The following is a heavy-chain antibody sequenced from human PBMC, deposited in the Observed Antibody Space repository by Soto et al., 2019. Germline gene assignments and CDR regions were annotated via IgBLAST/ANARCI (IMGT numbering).Heavy chain of an antibody. CDR3: ARDLGWLHVDY. Sequence: EVQLVESGGGLVQPGGSLRLSCAASGFTFTGYWMVWVRRAPGTGPEWVANIKEDGSEKYYVDSVRGRFTISRDNAKNSLYLQMNNLRAEDTAVYYCARDLGWLHVDYWGRGTLVTVTS. CDR2: IKEDGSEK. V-gene: IGHV3-7*04. D-gene: IGHD5-18*01. J-gene: IGHJ4*02. CDR1: GFTFTGYW.